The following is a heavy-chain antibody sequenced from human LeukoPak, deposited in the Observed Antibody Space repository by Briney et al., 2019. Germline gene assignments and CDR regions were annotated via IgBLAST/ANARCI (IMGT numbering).Heavy chain of an antibody. V-gene: IGHV4-39*01. D-gene: IGHD5-18*01. J-gene: IGHJ4*02. CDR3: ARRAGYSYGYNWDY. CDR2: IYYSGST. Sequence: SETLSLTCTVSGGSISSSSYYWGWIRQPPGKGLEWIGSIYYSGSTYYNPSLKSRVTISVDTSKNQFSLKLSSVTAADTAVYYCARRAGYSYGYNWDYWGQGTLVTVSS. CDR1: GGSISSSSYY.